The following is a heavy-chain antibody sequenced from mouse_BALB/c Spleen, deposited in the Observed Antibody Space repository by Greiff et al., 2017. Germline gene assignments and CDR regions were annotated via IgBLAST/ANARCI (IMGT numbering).Heavy chain of an antibody. Sequence: QVQLKQSGPELVKPGASVRISCKASGYTFTSYYIHWVKQRPGQGLEWIGWIYPGNVNTKYNEKFKGKATLTADKSSSTAYMQLSSLTSEDSAVYFYARLGTTALFDYWGQGTTLTVSS. J-gene: IGHJ2*01. CDR1: GYTFTSYY. V-gene: IGHV1S56*01. D-gene: IGHD1-2*01. CDR2: IYPGNVNT. CDR3: ARLGTTALFDY.